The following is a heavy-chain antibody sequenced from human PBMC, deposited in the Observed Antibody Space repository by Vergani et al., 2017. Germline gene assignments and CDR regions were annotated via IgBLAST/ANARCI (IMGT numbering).Heavy chain of an antibody. CDR2: ISGSGGST. CDR3: ARVHTVTTQEPTGYYYGMDV. CDR1: GFTFSSYA. D-gene: IGHD4-11*01. V-gene: IGHV3-23*01. J-gene: IGHJ6*02. Sequence: EVQLLESGGGLVQPGGSLRLSCAASGFTFSSYAMSWVRQAPGKGLEWVSAISGSGGSTYYADSVKGRFTISRDNSKNTLYLQMNSLRAEDTAVYYCARVHTVTTQEPTGYYYGMDVWGQGTTVTVSS.